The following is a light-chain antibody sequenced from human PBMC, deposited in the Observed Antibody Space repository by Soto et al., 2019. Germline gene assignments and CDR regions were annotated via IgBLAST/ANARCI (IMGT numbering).Light chain of an antibody. Sequence: IQMTQSPSTLSASVGDRVTITCRASHNIERWMAWYQQKRGRAPSLLVFDATTLHSGVPSRCSGGGSGTEFTLTINGLQPEDFATYYCQQFAKSSTFGQGTTVEIK. J-gene: IGKJ1*01. CDR3: QQFAKSST. V-gene: IGKV1-5*01. CDR2: DAT. CDR1: HNIERW.